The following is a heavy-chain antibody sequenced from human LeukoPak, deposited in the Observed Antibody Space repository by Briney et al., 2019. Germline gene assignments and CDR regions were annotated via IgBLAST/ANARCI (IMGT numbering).Heavy chain of an antibody. Sequence: GSSVKVSCKASGGTFSSYAISWVRQAPGQGLEWMGGIIPIFGTANYAQKFHGRVTITGDESTSTAYMELSSLSSEDTAVYYCARSVVVPAAMPSYYYYYGMDVWGQGTTVTVSS. CDR1: GGTFSSYA. J-gene: IGHJ6*02. CDR2: IIPIFGTA. D-gene: IGHD2-2*01. CDR3: ARSVVVPAAMPSYYYYYGMDV. V-gene: IGHV1-69*01.